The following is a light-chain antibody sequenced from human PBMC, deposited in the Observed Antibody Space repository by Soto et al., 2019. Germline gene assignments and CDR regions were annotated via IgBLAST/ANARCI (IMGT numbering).Light chain of an antibody. CDR2: EVT. J-gene: IGLJ1*01. Sequence: QSALTQPASVSGSPGQSITISCTGTSSDVGGHNYVSWYQQHPGNAPKLMIYEVTNRPSGVSHRFSGSKSGNTASLTISGLQTEDEADYYCSSYTISSTYVFGSGTKVTVL. V-gene: IGLV2-14*01. CDR1: SSDVGGHNY. CDR3: SSYTISSTYV.